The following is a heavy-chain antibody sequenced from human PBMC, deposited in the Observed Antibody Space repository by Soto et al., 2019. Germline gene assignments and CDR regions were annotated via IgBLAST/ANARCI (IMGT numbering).Heavy chain of an antibody. CDR3: ERFNSGNYYEAFDI. V-gene: IGHV4-4*02. J-gene: IGHJ3*02. CDR2: IYHSGST. Sequence: QVQLQESGPGLVKPSGTLSLTCAVSGGSISSSNWWSWVRQPPGKGLEWIGEIYHSGSTNYNPSLKSRVTITVNKSKNKFALKLSPVTAADTDGYYCERFNSGNYYEAFDIWGQGPRVNASS. D-gene: IGHD1-26*01. CDR1: GGSISSSNW.